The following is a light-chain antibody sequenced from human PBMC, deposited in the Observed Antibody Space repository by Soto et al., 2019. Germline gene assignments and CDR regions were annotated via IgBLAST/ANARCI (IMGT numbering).Light chain of an antibody. Sequence: EVVLTHSPVNLSLSPGERATLSCRASQSFRGLLAWYQQKPGQAPRLLIYDAYNRATGIPPRFSGSGSGTDFTLTISSLEPEDFAVYYCQQRSNWPITFGQGTRLEI. CDR2: DAY. CDR1: QSFRGL. J-gene: IGKJ5*01. V-gene: IGKV3-11*01. CDR3: QQRSNWPIT.